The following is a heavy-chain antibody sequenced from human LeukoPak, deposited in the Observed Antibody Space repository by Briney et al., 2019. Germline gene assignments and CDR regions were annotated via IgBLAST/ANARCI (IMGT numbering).Heavy chain of an antibody. CDR1: GFTFSSYS. D-gene: IGHD7-27*01. Sequence: GGSLRLSCAASGFTFSSYSMNWVRQAPGKGLEWVSSISSSSSYTYYADSVKGRFTISRDNSKNTLYVQMNSLRAEDTAVYYCASERNWVFDYWGQGTLVTDSS. CDR2: ISSSSSYT. J-gene: IGHJ4*02. V-gene: IGHV3-21*04. CDR3: ASERNWVFDY.